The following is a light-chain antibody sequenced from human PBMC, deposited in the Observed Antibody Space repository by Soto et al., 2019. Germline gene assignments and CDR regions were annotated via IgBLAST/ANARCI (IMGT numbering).Light chain of an antibody. CDR3: CSYAGSYTHVV. CDR2: GVT. CDR1: GSDIGAYNF. Sequence: QSALAQPPSASGSPGQSVTISCTGSGSDIGAYNFVSWYQQHPGKAPKLMIFGVTERPSGVPDRFSGSKSGNTASLTISGLQAEDEADYYCCSYAGSYTHVVFGGGTKLTVL. V-gene: IGLV2-11*01. J-gene: IGLJ2*01.